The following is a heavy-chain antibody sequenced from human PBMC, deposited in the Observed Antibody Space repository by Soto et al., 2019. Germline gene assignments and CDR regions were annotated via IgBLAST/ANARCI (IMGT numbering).Heavy chain of an antibody. CDR2: INHSGST. CDR1: GGSFSGYY. J-gene: IGHJ6*03. V-gene: IGHV4-34*01. Sequence: SETLSLTCAVYGGSFSGYYWSWIRQPPGKGLEWIGEINHSGSTNYNPSLKSRVTISVDTSKNQFSLKLSSVTAADTAVYYCARVRNPKRRYYYYYMDVWGKGTTVTVSS. CDR3: ARVRNPKRRYYYYYMDV.